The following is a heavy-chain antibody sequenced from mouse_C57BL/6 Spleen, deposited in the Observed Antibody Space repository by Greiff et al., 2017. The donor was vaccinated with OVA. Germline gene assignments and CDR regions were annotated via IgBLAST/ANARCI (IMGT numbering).Heavy chain of an antibody. D-gene: IGHD2-3*01. CDR3: ARRGDGYPGYFDV. Sequence: EVKLMESGGGLVQPGGSLKLSCAASGFTFSDYYMYWVRQTPEKRLEWVAYISNGGGSTYYPDTVKGRFTFSRDNAKNTLNLQMSRLKSEDTAMYYCARRGDGYPGYFDVWGTGTTVTVSS. V-gene: IGHV5-12*01. CDR2: ISNGGGST. J-gene: IGHJ1*03. CDR1: GFTFSDYY.